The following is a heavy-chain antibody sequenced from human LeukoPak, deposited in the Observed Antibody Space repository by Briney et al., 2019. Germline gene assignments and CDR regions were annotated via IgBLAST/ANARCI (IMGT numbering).Heavy chain of an antibody. CDR1: GGTFSSYA. V-gene: IGHV1-69*04. Sequence: SVKVSCKASGGTFSSYAISWVRQAPGQGLEWMGRIIPILGIANYAQKFQGRVTITRNTSISTAYMELSSLRSEDTAVYYCARAAARHDYWGQGTLVTVSS. CDR3: ARAAARHDY. D-gene: IGHD6-6*01. J-gene: IGHJ4*02. CDR2: IIPILGIA.